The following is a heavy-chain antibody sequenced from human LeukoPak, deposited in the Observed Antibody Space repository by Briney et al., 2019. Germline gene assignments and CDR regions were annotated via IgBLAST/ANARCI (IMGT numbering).Heavy chain of an antibody. CDR3: AKVFYSSSWGFDY. D-gene: IGHD6-13*01. CDR2: ISWNSGSI. Sequence: GGSLRLSCAASGFTFDDYAMHWVRQAPGKGLEWVSGISWNSGSIDYADSVKGRFTISRDNAKNSLYLQMNSLRAEDTALYYCAKVFYSSSWGFDYWGQGTLVTVSS. V-gene: IGHV3-9*01. CDR1: GFTFDDYA. J-gene: IGHJ4*02.